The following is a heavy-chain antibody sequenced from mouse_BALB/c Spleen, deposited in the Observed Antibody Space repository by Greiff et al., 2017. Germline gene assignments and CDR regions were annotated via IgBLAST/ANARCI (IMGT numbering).Heavy chain of an antibody. D-gene: IGHD2-2*01. V-gene: IGHV1-80*01. CDR1: GYAFSRYW. CDR3: AELDYAYGSFAD. CDR2: IYPGDGDT. J-gene: IGHJ3*01. Sequence: QVQLQQSGAELVRPGSSVKTPCKAPGYAFSRYWMNWVKQRPGQGLEWIGQIYPGDGDTNYNGEFKGKATLTADKSSSTAYIQLSSLTSEDSAVYFCAELDYAYGSFADWGEGTLVTVAA.